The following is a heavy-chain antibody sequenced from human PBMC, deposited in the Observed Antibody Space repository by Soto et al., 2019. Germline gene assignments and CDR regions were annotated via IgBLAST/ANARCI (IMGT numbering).Heavy chain of an antibody. J-gene: IGHJ6*02. D-gene: IGHD3-16*01. CDR2: ILPIFGTA. CDR3: AQCLLGVNYYYGMDV. V-gene: IGHV1-69*12. CDR1: GGTFSSYA. Sequence: QVQLVQSGAEVKKPGSSVKVSCKASGGTFSSYAISWVRQAPGQGLEWMGGILPIFGTADYAQKFQRRLTIAAEESKSTAYMALSSLRSEDTDVYYCAQCLLGVNYYYGMDVWGQGTTVTVSS.